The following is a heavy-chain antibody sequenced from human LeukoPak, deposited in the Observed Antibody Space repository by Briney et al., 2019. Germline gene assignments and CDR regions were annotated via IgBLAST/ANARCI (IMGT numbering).Heavy chain of an antibody. CDR3: ARQFAHAFDI. J-gene: IGHJ3*02. CDR2: TYYRSKWYN. CDR1: GDSVSSDSAA. V-gene: IGHV6-1*01. D-gene: IGHD2-21*01. Sequence: KASQTFSLTCAISGDSVSSDSAAWNWIRQSPSRGLEWLGRTYYRSKWYNDYAVSVKSRITINPDTSKNQFSLQLNSVTPDDTAMYYCARQFAHAFDIWGQGTMVTVSS.